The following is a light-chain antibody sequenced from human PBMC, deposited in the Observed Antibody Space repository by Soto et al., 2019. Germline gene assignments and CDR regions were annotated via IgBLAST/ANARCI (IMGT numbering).Light chain of an antibody. V-gene: IGKV1-5*03. CDR3: QQYNSYRYT. J-gene: IGKJ2*01. CDR1: QSISSW. CDR2: KAS. Sequence: DIQMTQSPSTLSASVGDRVTITCRASQSISSWLAWYQQKPGKAPKLLIYKASSLESGVPSRFSGSGSGTEFTLTISSLQPDDFAPYYCQQYNSYRYTFGQGTKLEIK.